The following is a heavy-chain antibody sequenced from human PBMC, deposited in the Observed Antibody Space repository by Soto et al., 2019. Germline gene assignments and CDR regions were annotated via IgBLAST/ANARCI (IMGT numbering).Heavy chain of an antibody. V-gene: IGHV4-59*08. D-gene: IGHD2-21*01. J-gene: IGHJ4*02. Sequence: SETLSLTCTVSGGSISSYYWSWIRQPPGKGLEWIAYIYYSGSTNYNPSLKSRVTISIDTSKNQFSLKLSSVTAADTAVYYCARYYGGYSDYWGQGTLVTVSS. CDR3: ARYYGGYSDY. CDR2: IYYSGST. CDR1: GGSISSYY.